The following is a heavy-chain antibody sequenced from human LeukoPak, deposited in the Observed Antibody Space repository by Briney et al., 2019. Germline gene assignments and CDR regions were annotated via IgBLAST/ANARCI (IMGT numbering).Heavy chain of an antibody. Sequence: ASVKVSCKASGYTFTGYYMHWVRQAPGQGLEWMGWINPNSGGTNYAQKFQGRVTMTRDTSISTAYMELSRLRSDDTAVYYCARDHYYDSSGYYPDYWGQGTLVTVSP. CDR1: GYTFTGYY. D-gene: IGHD3-22*01. CDR3: ARDHYYDSSGYYPDY. J-gene: IGHJ4*02. CDR2: INPNSGGT. V-gene: IGHV1-2*02.